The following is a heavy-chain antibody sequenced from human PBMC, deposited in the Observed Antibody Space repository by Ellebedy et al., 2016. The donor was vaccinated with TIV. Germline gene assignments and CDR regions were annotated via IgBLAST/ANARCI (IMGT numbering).Heavy chain of an antibody. CDR2: IKPDGSEK. J-gene: IGHJ4*02. D-gene: IGHD3-3*01. CDR1: GFTFSGYW. V-gene: IGHV3-7*03. CDR3: ARAPRMTIFGVVITQGFDY. Sequence: GESLKISCAASGFTFSGYWMSWVRQAPGKGLEWVANIKPDGSEKYYVDSVKGRFTISRDNAKNSLYLQMESLRAEDTAVYYCARAPRMTIFGVVITQGFDYWGQGTLVTVSS.